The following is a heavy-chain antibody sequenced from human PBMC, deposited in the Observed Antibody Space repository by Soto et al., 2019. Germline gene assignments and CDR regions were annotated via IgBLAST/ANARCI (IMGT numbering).Heavy chain of an antibody. Sequence: SETLSLTCSVSGASISSRDYYWGWIRQTPGKGLEWIGNIDYNGVTHYNPSLKSRVTVSKDTSKNQFSLKVASVTAADTAIYYCGRVMIGTSRHTDYDYWGQGTQVTVSS. D-gene: IGHD2-2*01. CDR1: GASISSRDYY. CDR2: IDYNGVT. V-gene: IGHV4-39*01. J-gene: IGHJ4*02. CDR3: GRVMIGTSRHTDYDY.